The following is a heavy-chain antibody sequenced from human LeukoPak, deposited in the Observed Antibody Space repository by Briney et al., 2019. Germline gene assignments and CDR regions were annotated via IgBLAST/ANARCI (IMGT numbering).Heavy chain of an antibody. J-gene: IGHJ6*04. CDR2: LWYDGSNK. V-gene: IGHV3-33*01. CDR3: ARDGYDILTGYHPWYYGMDV. Sequence: PGGSLRLSCAAPGFTFSSYGMHWVRQAPAKGLEWVAVLWYDGSNKYYADSVKRRFTITRNNSKNTLYLQMNSLRAEDTAVYYCARDGYDILTGYHPWYYGMDVWGKGTTVTVSS. D-gene: IGHD3-9*01. CDR1: GFTFSSYG.